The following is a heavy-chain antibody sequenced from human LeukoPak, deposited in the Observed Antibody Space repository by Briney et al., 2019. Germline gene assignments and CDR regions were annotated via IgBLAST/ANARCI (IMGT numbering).Heavy chain of an antibody. CDR1: GGSIISYY. CDR2: IYYSGST. D-gene: IGHD1-26*01. J-gene: IGHJ3*02. CDR3: ARAWSLSDAFDI. V-gene: IGHV4-59*01. Sequence: PSETLSLTCTVSGGSIISYYWSWTRQPPGKGLEWIGYIYYSGSTNYNPSLKGRVTISVDTSKDQFSLKFNPVTAADTAVYYCARAWSLSDAFDIWGQGTMVTVSS.